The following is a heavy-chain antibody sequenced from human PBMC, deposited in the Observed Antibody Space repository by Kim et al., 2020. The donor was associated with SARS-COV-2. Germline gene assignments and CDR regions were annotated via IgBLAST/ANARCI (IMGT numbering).Heavy chain of an antibody. CDR1: GYTFTSYA. CDR3: ARWGKDRGTTLDY. V-gene: IGHV1-3*01. J-gene: IGHJ4*02. CDR2: INAGNGNT. D-gene: IGHD3-16*01. Sequence: ASVKVSCKASGYTFTSYAMHWVRQAPGQRLEWMGWINAGNGNTKYSQKFQGRVTITRDTSASTAYMELSSLRSEDTAVYYCARWGKDRGTTLDYWGQGTLVTVSS.